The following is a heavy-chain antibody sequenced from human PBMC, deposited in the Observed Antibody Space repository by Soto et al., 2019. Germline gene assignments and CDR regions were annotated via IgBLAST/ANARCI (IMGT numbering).Heavy chain of an antibody. V-gene: IGHV3-33*01. J-gene: IGHJ6*02. CDR3: AREYGGYYYYYYGMDV. D-gene: IGHD5-12*01. Sequence: PGGSLRLSCAASGFTFSSYGMHWVRQAPGKGLEWVAVIWYDGSNKYYADSVKGRFTISRDNSKNTLYLQMNSLRAEDTAVYYCAREYGGYYYYYYGMDVWGQGTTVTVSS. CDR1: GFTFSSYG. CDR2: IWYDGSNK.